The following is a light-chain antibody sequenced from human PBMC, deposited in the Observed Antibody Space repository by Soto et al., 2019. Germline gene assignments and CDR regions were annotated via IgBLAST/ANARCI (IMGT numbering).Light chain of an antibody. V-gene: IGKV1-16*02. CDR1: HYISNY. Sequence: DIQMTQSPSSLSASVGDRVTITCRASHYISNYLAWFQQKPGKAPTSLMYAVSYLQSGVPSKFSGSGSGTEFNLTISSLQTEDFATYYCQQYNSYPWTSGQGTKVDLK. CDR2: AVS. CDR3: QQYNSYPWT. J-gene: IGKJ1*01.